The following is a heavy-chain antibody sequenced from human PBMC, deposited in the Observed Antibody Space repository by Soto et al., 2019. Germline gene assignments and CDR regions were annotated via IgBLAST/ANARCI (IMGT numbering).Heavy chain of an antibody. CDR3: ARVYDFWSGSNWFDP. J-gene: IGHJ5*02. D-gene: IGHD3-3*01. V-gene: IGHV4-59*01. CDR2: LYYSVST. Sequence: QVQLQESGPGLVKPSETLSLTCTVSGGPISSDYWSWIRQPPGKGLEWIAYLYYSVSTQSNPSLKSRLTISVDTSKNQFSLKLRSVTAADTAVYYCARVYDFWSGSNWFDPWGQGTLVTVSS. CDR1: GGPISSDY.